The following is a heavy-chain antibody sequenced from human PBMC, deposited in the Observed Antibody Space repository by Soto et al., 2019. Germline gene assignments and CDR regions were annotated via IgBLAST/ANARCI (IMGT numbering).Heavy chain of an antibody. CDR1: GFTFSSYW. J-gene: IGHJ3*02. D-gene: IGHD3-9*01. Sequence: PGGSLRLSCAGSGFTFSSYWMHWVRQPPGKGLVWVSRINSDGSSTSYADSVKGRFTISRDNAKNTLYLQMNSLRAEDTAVYYCARDPGHYDILTGYSPHAFDIWGQGTMVTVSS. CDR3: ARDPGHYDILTGYSPHAFDI. V-gene: IGHV3-74*01. CDR2: INSDGSST.